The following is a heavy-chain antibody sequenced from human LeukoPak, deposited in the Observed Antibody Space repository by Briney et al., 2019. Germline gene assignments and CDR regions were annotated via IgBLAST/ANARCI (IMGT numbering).Heavy chain of an antibody. CDR3: ARGPGPDDYGDYEDYFDY. CDR2: IHPSGGST. CDR1: GYTFTSYY. Sequence: ASVKVYCKTSGYTFTSYYMHWLRQATGQGLEWMGIIHPSGGSTSYAQKFQGRVTMTRDTSTSTVYMELSSLRSEDTAVYYCARGPGPDDYGDYEDYFDYWGQGTLVTVSS. V-gene: IGHV1-46*01. D-gene: IGHD4-17*01. J-gene: IGHJ4*02.